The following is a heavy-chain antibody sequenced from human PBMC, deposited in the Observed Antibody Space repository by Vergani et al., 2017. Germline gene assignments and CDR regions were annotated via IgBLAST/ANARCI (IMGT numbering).Heavy chain of an antibody. CDR2: IYSGGST. CDR3: AREWFGEFVYYCGMDV. D-gene: IGHD3-10*01. CDR1: GFTVSSNY. Sequence: EVQLVESGGGLVQPGGSLRLSCAASGFTVSSNYMSWVRQAPGKGLEWVSVIYSGGSTYYADSVKGRFTISRDNSKNTLYLQMNSLRAEDTAVYYCAREWFGEFVYYCGMDVWGQGTTVTVSS. V-gene: IGHV3-66*01. J-gene: IGHJ6*02.